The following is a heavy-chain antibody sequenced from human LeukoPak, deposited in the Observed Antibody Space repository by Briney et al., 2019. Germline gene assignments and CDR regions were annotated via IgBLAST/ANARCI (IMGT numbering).Heavy chain of an antibody. CDR2: ISAYNGNT. CDR3: ARVYCSSTSCYADNDY. Sequence: ASVKVSCKASGYTFTSYGISWVRQAPGQGLEWMGCISAYNGNTNYAQKLQGRVTMTTDTSTSTAYMELRSLRSDDTAVYYCARVYCSSTSCYADNDYWGQGTLVTVSS. V-gene: IGHV1-18*04. CDR1: GYTFTSYG. J-gene: IGHJ4*02. D-gene: IGHD2-2*01.